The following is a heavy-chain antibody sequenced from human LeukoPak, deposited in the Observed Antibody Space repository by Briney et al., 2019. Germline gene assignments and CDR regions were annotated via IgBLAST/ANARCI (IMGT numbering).Heavy chain of an antibody. V-gene: IGHV7-4-1*02. D-gene: IGHD6-13*01. CDR3: ARVGWGSSSWYFDY. Sequence: ASVKVSCKASGYTFTSYYMHWVRQAPGQGLEWMGWINTNTGNPTYAQGFTGRFVFSLDTSVSTAYLQISSLKAEDTAVYYCARVGWGSSSWYFDYWGQGTLVTVSS. CDR1: GYTFTSYY. CDR2: INTNTGNP. J-gene: IGHJ4*02.